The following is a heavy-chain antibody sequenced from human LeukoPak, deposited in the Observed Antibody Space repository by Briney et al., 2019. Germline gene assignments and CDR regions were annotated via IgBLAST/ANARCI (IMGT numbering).Heavy chain of an antibody. V-gene: IGHV4-34*01. CDR3: ARGPRRTKRITMVRGVISAHFDY. CDR1: GGSFSGYY. CDR2: INHSGST. J-gene: IGHJ4*02. Sequence: SETPSLTCAVYGGSFSGYYWSWIRQPPGKGLEWIGEINHSGSTNYNPSLKSRVTISVDTSKNQFSLKLSSVTAADTAVYYCARGPRRTKRITMVRGVISAHFDYWGQGTLVTVSS. D-gene: IGHD3-10*01.